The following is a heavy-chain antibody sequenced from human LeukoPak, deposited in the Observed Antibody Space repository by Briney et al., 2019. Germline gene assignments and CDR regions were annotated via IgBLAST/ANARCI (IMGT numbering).Heavy chain of an antibody. D-gene: IGHD3-3*01. CDR3: ARVTLRFLEWSPGAFDI. CDR1: GGSISSYY. J-gene: IGHJ3*02. V-gene: IGHV4-59*01. Sequence: SGTLSLTCTVSGGSISSYYWSWIRQPPGKGLEWIGYIYYSGSTNYNPSLKSRVTISVDTSKNQFSLKLSSVTAADTAVYYCARVTLRFLEWSPGAFDIWGQGTMVTVSS. CDR2: IYYSGST.